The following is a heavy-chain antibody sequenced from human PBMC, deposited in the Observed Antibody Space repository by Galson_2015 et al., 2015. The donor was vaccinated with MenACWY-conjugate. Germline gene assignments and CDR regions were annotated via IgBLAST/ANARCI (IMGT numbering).Heavy chain of an antibody. V-gene: IGHV3-74*01. Sequence: SLRLSCAASGFTFSSYWMHWVRHAPGKGLVWVSLITSDGSSTSYADSVKGRFTISRDNAKNTLYLQMNSLSAEDTAVYYCAVYCSSTRCYGASGGYWGQGTLVTVSS. J-gene: IGHJ4*02. D-gene: IGHD2-2*01. CDR2: ITSDGSST. CDR3: AVYCSSTRCYGASGGY. CDR1: GFTFSSYW.